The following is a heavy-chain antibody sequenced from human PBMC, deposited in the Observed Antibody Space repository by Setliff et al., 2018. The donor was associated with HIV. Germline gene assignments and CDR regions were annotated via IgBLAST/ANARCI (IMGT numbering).Heavy chain of an antibody. CDR3: ARATTGYSSIWYRNGLTYYNHMDV. J-gene: IGHJ6*03. Sequence: PSETLSLTCAVYGGSFSDYYWTWIRQPPGKGLEWIGEINHSGSTNYNPSLKSRVTMSVDTSKNQFSLKLNSVTAADTAVFYCARATTGYSSIWYRNGLTYYNHMDVWGKGTKVTVSS. V-gene: IGHV4-34*01. D-gene: IGHD6-13*01. CDR1: GGSFSDYY. CDR2: INHSGST.